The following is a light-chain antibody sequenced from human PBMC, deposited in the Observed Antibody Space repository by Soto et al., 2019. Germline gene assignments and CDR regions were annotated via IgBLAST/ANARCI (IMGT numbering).Light chain of an antibody. CDR1: QSVSRN. CDR2: GAS. Sequence: ETVMTQSPGTLSVSPGERATLSCRASQSVSRNIAWFQQKPGQAPRLLIYGASSRATGIPDRFSGSGSGTDFTLTISRLEPEDFAVYYCQQYGSPPALTFGGGTKVDIK. V-gene: IGKV3-20*01. J-gene: IGKJ4*01. CDR3: QQYGSPPALT.